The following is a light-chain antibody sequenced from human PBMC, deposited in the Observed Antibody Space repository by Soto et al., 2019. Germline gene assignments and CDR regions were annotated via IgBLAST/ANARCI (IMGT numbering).Light chain of an antibody. CDR3: QQYNNWHLT. Sequence: EIVMTQSPATLSVSPGERATLSCRASQSVSRNLAWYQQKPGQAPRLVIYGASTRATGIPARLSGSGSETEFTLTIRSLQSEDFAVYYCQQYNNWHLTFGPGTKVDIK. CDR2: GAS. CDR1: QSVSRN. J-gene: IGKJ3*01. V-gene: IGKV3-15*01.